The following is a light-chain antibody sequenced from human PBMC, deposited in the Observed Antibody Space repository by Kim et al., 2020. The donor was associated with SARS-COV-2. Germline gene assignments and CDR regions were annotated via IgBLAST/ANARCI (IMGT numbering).Light chain of an antibody. CDR3: QQYGRSPIT. CDR1: QSVTNSY. CDR2: GAS. V-gene: IGKV3-20*01. Sequence: EIVLTQSPGTLSLSPGERATLSCRASQSVTNSYLAWYQQKPGQAPRLLIYGASTRATDIPDRFSGSGSGTDFSLTITRLEPEDFAVYCCQQYGRSPITFGQGTRLEIK. J-gene: IGKJ5*01.